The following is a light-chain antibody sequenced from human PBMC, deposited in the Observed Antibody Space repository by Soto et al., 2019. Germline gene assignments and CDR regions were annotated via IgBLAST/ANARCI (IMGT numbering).Light chain of an antibody. CDR1: SSDGADYKD. CDR2: EVT. V-gene: IGLV2-14*01. Sequence: QSVLTQPASVSGSPGQSITISCTGTSSDGADYKDVSWYQQHPGKAPKLMIYEVTYRPSGVSNRFSGSKSGTTAALTISGLQAEDEAEYYCRSYTTSITVFGTGTKLTVL. CDR3: RSYTTSITV. J-gene: IGLJ1*01.